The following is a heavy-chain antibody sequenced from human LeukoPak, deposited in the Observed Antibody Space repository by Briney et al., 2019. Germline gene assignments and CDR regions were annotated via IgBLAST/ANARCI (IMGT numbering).Heavy chain of an antibody. CDR1: GGSFSGYY. J-gene: IGHJ3*02. CDR2: ISHSGST. D-gene: IGHD3-16*01. Sequence: HPSETLSLTCAVYGGSFSGYYWSWIRQPPGKGLEWIGEISHSGSTNYNPSLKSRVTISVDTSKNQFSLKLTSVTAADTAVYYCARRETPLHRLRFVAFDIWGQGTMVTVSS. V-gene: IGHV4-34*01. CDR3: ARRETPLHRLRFVAFDI.